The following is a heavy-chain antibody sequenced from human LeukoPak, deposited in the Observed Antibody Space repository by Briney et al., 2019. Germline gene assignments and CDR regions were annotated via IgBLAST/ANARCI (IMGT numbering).Heavy chain of an antibody. D-gene: IGHD1-7*01. CDR1: GYTFTSYD. Sequence: ASVKVSCKASGYTFTSYDINWVRQATGQGLEWMGWMNPNSGNTGYAQKFQGRVTITRNTSISTAYMELSSLRSEDTAVYYCARETSTGTTGWMTYYMDVRGKGTTVTVSS. CDR2: MNPNSGNT. V-gene: IGHV1-8*03. J-gene: IGHJ6*03. CDR3: ARETSTGTTGWMTYYMDV.